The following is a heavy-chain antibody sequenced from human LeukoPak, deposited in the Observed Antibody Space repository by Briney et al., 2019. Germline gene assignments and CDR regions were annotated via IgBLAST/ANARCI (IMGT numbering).Heavy chain of an antibody. V-gene: IGHV3-23*01. Sequence: PGGSLRLSCAASGFTFSSYAMNWVRQAPGRGLEWVSTISASGAGTYYADSVKGRFTISRDNSKNSLYLQMNSLRAEDTAVYYCAKAFSDFWSHFDIWGQGTMVTVSS. J-gene: IGHJ3*02. CDR2: ISASGAGT. CDR3: AKAFSDFWSHFDI. D-gene: IGHD3-3*01. CDR1: GFTFSSYA.